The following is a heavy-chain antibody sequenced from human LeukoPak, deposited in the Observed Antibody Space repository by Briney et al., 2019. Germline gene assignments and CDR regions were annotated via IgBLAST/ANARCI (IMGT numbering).Heavy chain of an antibody. CDR2: INPNSGGT. J-gene: IGHJ4*02. CDR1: GYTFTGYY. CDR3: ARWMHYYDSSFDY. D-gene: IGHD3-22*01. Sequence: ASVPVTCKASGYTFTGYYLHWVRQPPGQGLEWMGWINPNSGGTNYAQKFQGRVTITRDTSISTAYMELSRLRSDDTAVYYCARWMHYYDSSFDYWGQGTLVTVSS. V-gene: IGHV1-2*02.